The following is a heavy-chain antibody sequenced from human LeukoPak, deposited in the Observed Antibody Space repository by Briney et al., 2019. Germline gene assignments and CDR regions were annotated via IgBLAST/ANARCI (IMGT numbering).Heavy chain of an antibody. J-gene: IGHJ6*03. Sequence: SETLSLTCAVYGVSFSGYYWSWIRQPPGKGLEWIGGINHSGSTNYNPSLKSRVTISVDTSKNQFSLKLSSVTAADTAVYYCARVSHDYFFYYYYMDVWGKGTTVTVSS. CDR1: GVSFSGYY. CDR3: ARVSHDYFFYYYYMDV. V-gene: IGHV4-34*01. CDR2: INHSGST. D-gene: IGHD2/OR15-2a*01.